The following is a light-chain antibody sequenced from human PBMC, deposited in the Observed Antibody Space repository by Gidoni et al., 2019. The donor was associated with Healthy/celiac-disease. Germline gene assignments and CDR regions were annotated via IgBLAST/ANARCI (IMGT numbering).Light chain of an antibody. Sequence: DIQMTQSPSSLSASVGDRVTITCRASQSISSYLNWYQQKPGKAPKLLIYAASSLQSGVPSRFSGSGSGTDFTLTISSLQHEDFATYYCQQSYSTSIFTFGPGTKVDIK. CDR3: QQSYSTSIFT. V-gene: IGKV1-39*01. CDR1: QSISSY. CDR2: AAS. J-gene: IGKJ3*01.